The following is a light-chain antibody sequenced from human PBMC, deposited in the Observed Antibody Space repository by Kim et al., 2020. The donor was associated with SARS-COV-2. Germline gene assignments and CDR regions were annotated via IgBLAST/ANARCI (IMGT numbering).Light chain of an antibody. Sequence: EIVMTQSPATLSVSPGERATLSCRASQSVNTNLAWYQQKPGQAPRLLIYGASTRATGIPATFSGSGSGTEFTLTISSLQSEDFAVYYCQQYNYLVTFGQGTKVDIK. CDR1: QSVNTN. CDR2: GAS. J-gene: IGKJ1*01. V-gene: IGKV3-15*01. CDR3: QQYNYLVT.